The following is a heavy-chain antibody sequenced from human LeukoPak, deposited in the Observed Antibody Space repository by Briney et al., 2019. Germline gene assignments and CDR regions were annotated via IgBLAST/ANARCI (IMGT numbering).Heavy chain of an antibody. CDR2: IYFSGST. CDR1: VASITNDDYY. D-gene: IGHD2-2*01. CDR3: ARRAPFSNWFDP. Sequence: NPSQTLSLTCTVSVASITNDDYYWSWIRQHPGKGLLWIGYIYFSGSTYYNPTLKSRASVSVDTSKSQFSLRLTSVTAADTAVYYCARRAPFSNWFDPWGQGTLVIVSS. V-gene: IGHV4-31*03. J-gene: IGHJ5*02.